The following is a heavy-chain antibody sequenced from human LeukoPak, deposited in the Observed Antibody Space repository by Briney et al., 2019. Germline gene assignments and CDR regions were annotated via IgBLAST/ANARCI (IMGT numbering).Heavy chain of an antibody. V-gene: IGHV1-18*01. CDR3: ARATMDTAMVLDYYFDY. J-gene: IGHJ4*02. CDR1: GYTFTSYG. D-gene: IGHD5-18*01. Sequence: ASVKVSCKASGYTFTSYGISWGRQAPGQGLEWMGWISAYNGNTNYAQKLQGRVTMTTDTSTSTAYMELRSLRSDDTAVYYCARATMDTAMVLDYYFDYWGQGTLVTVSS. CDR2: ISAYNGNT.